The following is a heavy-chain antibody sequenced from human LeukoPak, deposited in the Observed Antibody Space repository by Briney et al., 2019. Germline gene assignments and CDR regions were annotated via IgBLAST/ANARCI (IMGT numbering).Heavy chain of an antibody. D-gene: IGHD2-15*01. CDR3: ARHRCSGGSCYPMNWFDP. V-gene: IGHV4-34*01. CDR1: GGSFSGYY. J-gene: IGHJ5*02. Sequence: SETLSLTCAVYGGSFSGYYWSWIRQPPGKGLEWIGEINHSGSTNYNPSLKSRVTISVDTSKNQFSLKLSSVAAADTAVYYCARHRCSGGSCYPMNWFDPWGQGTLVTVSS. CDR2: INHSGST.